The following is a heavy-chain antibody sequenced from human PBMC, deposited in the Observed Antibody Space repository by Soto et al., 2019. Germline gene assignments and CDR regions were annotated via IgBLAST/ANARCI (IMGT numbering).Heavy chain of an antibody. Sequence: EVQLVESGGGLVQPGGSLRLSCAASAFTFTNYEMNWVRQAPGKGLEWVSYISSGGETTYYADSVKGRFTVSRDNAENSLFLKMNSLRAEDTAVYYSARGIDYWGQGTLVTVSS. CDR2: ISSGGETT. J-gene: IGHJ4*02. V-gene: IGHV3-48*03. CDR3: ARGIDY. CDR1: AFTFTNYE.